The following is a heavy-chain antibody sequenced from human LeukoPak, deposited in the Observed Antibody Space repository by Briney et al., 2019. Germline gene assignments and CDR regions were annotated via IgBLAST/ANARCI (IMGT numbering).Heavy chain of an antibody. CDR2: ISSDGGSK. Sequence: GGSLRLSCAASGFTFSSYAMHWVRQAPGKGLEWVAVISSDGGSKYYADSVKGRFTISRDNSKNTLFVQMNSLRAEDTAVYYCARDSSGWYGFLDYWGQGTLVTVSS. CDR3: ARDSSGWYGFLDY. V-gene: IGHV3-30*04. D-gene: IGHD6-19*01. CDR1: GFTFSSYA. J-gene: IGHJ4*02.